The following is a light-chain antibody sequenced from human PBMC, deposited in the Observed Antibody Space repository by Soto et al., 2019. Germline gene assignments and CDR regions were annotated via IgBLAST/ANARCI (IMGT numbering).Light chain of an antibody. CDR3: CSYAGSNTLV. CDR2: GNT. J-gene: IGLJ2*01. V-gene: IGLV1-40*01. Sequence: QSVLTQPPSVSGAPGQRVSISCTGSSTNIGAGYGVHWYQQRPGTAPKLLIVGNTIRPSGVPDRFSGSTSGNTASLTISGLQAEDDAFYYCCSYAGSNTLVFGGGTKLTVL. CDR1: STNIGAGYG.